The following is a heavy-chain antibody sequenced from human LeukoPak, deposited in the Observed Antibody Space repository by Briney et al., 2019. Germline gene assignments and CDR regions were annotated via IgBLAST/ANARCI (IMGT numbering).Heavy chain of an antibody. CDR2: IYHSGST. Sequence: SETLSLTCAVSGGSISSSNWWNWVRQPPGKGLEWIGEIYHSGSTNYNSSLKSRVTISIDKSKNQFSLKLNSVTAADTAVYYCARHRFGAYDYDFWGQGTLVTVSS. D-gene: IGHD5-12*01. V-gene: IGHV4-4*02. CDR1: GGSISSSNW. CDR3: ARHRFGAYDYDF. J-gene: IGHJ4*02.